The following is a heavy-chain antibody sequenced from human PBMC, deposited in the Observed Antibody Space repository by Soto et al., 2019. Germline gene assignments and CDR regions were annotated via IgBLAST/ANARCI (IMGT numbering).Heavy chain of an antibody. CDR1: GGSISSSSYY. CDR2: IYYSGST. Sequence: PSETLSLTCTVSGGSISSSSYYWGWIRQPPGMGLEWIGSIYYSGSTYYNPSLKSRATISVDTSKSQFSLKLSSVTAADTAVYYCTHSSSRYWGQGSLVTVSS. CDR3: THSSSRY. D-gene: IGHD6-13*01. V-gene: IGHV4-39*01. J-gene: IGHJ4*02.